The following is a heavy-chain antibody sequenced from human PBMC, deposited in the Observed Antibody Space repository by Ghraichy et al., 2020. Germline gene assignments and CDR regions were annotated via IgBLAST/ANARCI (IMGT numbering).Heavy chain of an antibody. CDR2: INHSGST. D-gene: IGHD2-2*02. CDR3: ARGPSNCSSTSCYTGIPEGFDY. V-gene: IGHV4-34*01. Sequence: SETLSLTCPVYGGSFSGYYWSWIRQPPGKGLEWIGEINHSGSTNYNPSLKSRVTISVDTSKNQFSLKLSSVTAADTAVYYCARGPSNCSSTSCYTGIPEGFDYWGQGTLVTVSS. J-gene: IGHJ4*02. CDR1: GGSFSGYY.